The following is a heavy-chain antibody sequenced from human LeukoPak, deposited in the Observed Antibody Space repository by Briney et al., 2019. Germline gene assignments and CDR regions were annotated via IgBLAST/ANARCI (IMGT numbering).Heavy chain of an antibody. CDR3: AKDALHIWGSYSDH. Sequence: PGGSLRLSCAASGFTFSNFGMSWVRQAPGKGLEWVSDVGYSGGNTFYYYADSVKGRFTISRDNSRNTLYLQMNSLRADDTALYYCAKDALHIWGSYSDHWGQGALVIVSS. CDR2: VGYSGGNT. CDR1: GFTFSNFG. V-gene: IGHV3-23*01. J-gene: IGHJ4*02. D-gene: IGHD3-16*01.